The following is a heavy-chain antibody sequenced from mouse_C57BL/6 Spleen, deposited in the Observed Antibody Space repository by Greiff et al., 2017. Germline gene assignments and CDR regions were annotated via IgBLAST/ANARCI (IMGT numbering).Heavy chain of an antibody. V-gene: IGHV1-82*01. Sequence: QVQLQQSGPELVKPGASVKISCKASGYAFSSSWMNWVKQRPGKGLEWIGRIYPGDGDTNYNGKFKGKATLTADKSSSTAYMQLSSLTSEDSAVYFCARTGTCDYWGQGTTLTVSS. D-gene: IGHD4-1*01. J-gene: IGHJ2*01. CDR1: GYAFSSSW. CDR2: IYPGDGDT. CDR3: ARTGTCDY.